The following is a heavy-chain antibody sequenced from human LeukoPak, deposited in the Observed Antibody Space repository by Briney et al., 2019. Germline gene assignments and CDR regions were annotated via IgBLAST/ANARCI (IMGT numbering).Heavy chain of an antibody. V-gene: IGHV1-69*04. J-gene: IGHJ4*02. D-gene: IGHD3-22*01. Sequence: SVKVSCKASGGTFSSYAISWVRQAPGQGLEWMGRIIPILGIANYAQKFQGRVTITADKSTSTAYMELSSLRSEDTAVYYCTRGSDEQGYYYDSSGYNYWGQGTLVTVSS. CDR1: GGTFSSYA. CDR3: TRGSDEQGYYYDSSGYNY. CDR2: IIPILGIA.